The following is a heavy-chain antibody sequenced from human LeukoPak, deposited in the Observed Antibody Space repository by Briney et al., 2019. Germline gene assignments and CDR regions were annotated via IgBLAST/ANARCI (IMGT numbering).Heavy chain of an antibody. CDR1: GGSISSSSYY. J-gene: IGHJ4*02. V-gene: IGHV4-39*01. CDR3: ATPSYDSSGHVPY. D-gene: IGHD3-22*01. CDR2: IYYSGSA. Sequence: SETLSLTCTVSGGSISSSSYYWGWIRQPPGQGLEWIGNIYYSGSAFYNPSLKSRVTISVDTSKNQFSLKVTSVTAADTAVYYCATPSYDSSGHVPYWGQGTLVTVSS.